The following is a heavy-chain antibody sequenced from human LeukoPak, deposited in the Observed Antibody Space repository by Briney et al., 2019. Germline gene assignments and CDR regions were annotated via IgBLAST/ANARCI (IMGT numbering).Heavy chain of an antibody. CDR1: GFIFSSYS. J-gene: IGHJ4*02. D-gene: IGHD2-21*02. CDR2: ISSRSTII. V-gene: IGHV3-48*01. CDR3: ARGEDVVGTVNLLDS. Sequence: QSGGSLRLSCAASGFIFSSYSMNWVRQAPGKGLEWVSYISSRSTIIYYAESVKGRFSISRDKAKNLVFLQMNSLRADDTAVYYCARGEDVVGTVNLLDSWGQGTLVTVSS.